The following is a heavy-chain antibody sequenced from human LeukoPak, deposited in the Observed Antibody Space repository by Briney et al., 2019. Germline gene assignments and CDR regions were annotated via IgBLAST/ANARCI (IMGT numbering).Heavy chain of an antibody. J-gene: IGHJ4*02. CDR3: ARLISSSWYNY. D-gene: IGHD6-13*01. CDR1: GVSISPFY. CDR2: IYRSGHT. V-gene: IGHV4-59*01. Sequence: SETLSLTCTVSGVSISPFYWSWIRQPPGKGLEWIGFIYRSGHTNYDPSLKSRVTISEDTSKNQFSLKLSSVTAADTAVYYCARLISSSWYNYWGQGTLVTVSS.